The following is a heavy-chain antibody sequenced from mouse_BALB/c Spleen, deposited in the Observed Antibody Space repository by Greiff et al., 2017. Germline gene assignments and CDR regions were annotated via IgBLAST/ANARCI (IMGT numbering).Heavy chain of an antibody. D-gene: IGHD1-2*01. CDR1: GYTFTDYN. V-gene: IGHV1S29*02. CDR3: AIITTAHYYAMDY. CDR2: IYPYNGGT. Sequence: EVQLQQSGPELVKPGASVKISCKASGYTFTDYNMHWVKQSHGKSLEWIGYIYPYNGGTGYNQKFKSKATLTVDNSSSTAYMELRSLTSEDSAVYYCAIITTAHYYAMDYWGQGTSVTVSS. J-gene: IGHJ4*01.